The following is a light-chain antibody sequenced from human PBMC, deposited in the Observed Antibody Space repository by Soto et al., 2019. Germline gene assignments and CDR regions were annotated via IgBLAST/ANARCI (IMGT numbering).Light chain of an antibody. CDR3: QQYDNLPLT. Sequence: DIQMTPSPSSLSASVGDRVTITCQASQDISNYLNWYQQKPGKAPKLLIYDASNFETGVPSRFSGSGSGTDFTFTISSLQPEDIATYYCQQYDNLPLTFGGGTKVEIK. J-gene: IGKJ4*01. CDR2: DAS. V-gene: IGKV1-33*01. CDR1: QDISNY.